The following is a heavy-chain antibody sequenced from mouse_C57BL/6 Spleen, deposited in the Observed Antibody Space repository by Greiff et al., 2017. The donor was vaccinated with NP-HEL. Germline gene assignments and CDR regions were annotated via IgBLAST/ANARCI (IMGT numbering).Heavy chain of an antibody. D-gene: IGHD1-1*01. CDR3: SREGGSSLYYDY. Sequence: QVQLQQPGAELVRPGTSVKLSCKASGYTFTSYWMNWVNQRPGQGLEWIGVIDPHDSSTYYHQKFKGKATVTVDTSSSTADKQLSSLTSEDSAVYYGSREGGSSLYYDYWGQGTTLTVSS. V-gene: IGHV1-59*01. CDR1: GYTFTSYW. CDR2: IDPHDSST. J-gene: IGHJ2*01.